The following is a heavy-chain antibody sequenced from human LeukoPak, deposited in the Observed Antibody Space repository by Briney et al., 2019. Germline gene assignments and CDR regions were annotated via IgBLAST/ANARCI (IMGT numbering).Heavy chain of an antibody. CDR2: IKPDGGDK. CDR1: GFNFSKYW. Sequence: PGGSLRLSCADSGFNFSKYWMSWVRQAPGKGLEWVANIKPDGGDKYYVDSVKGRFTISRDNANKSLYLQMTSLRVEDTAVYYCARDPILDYWGQGTLVTVSS. J-gene: IGHJ4*02. V-gene: IGHV3-7*01. CDR3: ARDPILDY.